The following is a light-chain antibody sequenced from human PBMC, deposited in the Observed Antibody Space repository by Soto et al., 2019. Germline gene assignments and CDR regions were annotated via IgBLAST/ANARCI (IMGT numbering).Light chain of an antibody. CDR2: KVS. CDR1: QSLVHSDGDTY. J-gene: IGKJ1*01. V-gene: IGKV2-24*01. Sequence: DFVLAQSPLSSPVTLGQPASISCRSSQSLVHSDGDTYLSWLQQRQGQPPRLLIYKVSDRFSGVPDRFSGSGAGTDFTLKISRLEAEDVGVYYCTQSTHFTRTFGPGTKVEI. CDR3: TQSTHFTRT.